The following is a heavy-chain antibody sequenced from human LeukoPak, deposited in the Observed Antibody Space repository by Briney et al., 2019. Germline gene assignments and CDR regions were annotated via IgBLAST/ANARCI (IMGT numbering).Heavy chain of an antibody. CDR1: GFTFSSYS. CDR2: ISSSSGYI. J-gene: IGHJ6*03. CDR3: ARDRAPGVYDFWSGDYMDV. Sequence: PGGSLRLSCAASGFTFSSYSMNWVRQAPGKGLEWVSSISSSSGYIYYADSVKGRFTISRDNAKNSLYLQMNSLRAEDTAVYYCARDRAPGVYDFWSGDYMDVWGKGTTVTVSS. D-gene: IGHD3-3*01. V-gene: IGHV3-21*01.